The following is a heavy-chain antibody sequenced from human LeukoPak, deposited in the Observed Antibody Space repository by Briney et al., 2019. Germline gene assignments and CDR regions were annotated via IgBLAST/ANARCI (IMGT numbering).Heavy chain of an antibody. CDR2: MNPNSGNT. CDR3: ARDNLDVEMATIGPDSDSDY. V-gene: IGHV1-8*01. Sequence: ASVKVSCKASGYTFTSYDINWVRQATGQGLEWMGWMNPNSGNTGYAQKLQGRVTMTTDTSTSTAYMELRSLRSDDTAVYYCARDNLDVEMATIGPDSDSDYWGQGTLVTVSS. D-gene: IGHD5-12*01. J-gene: IGHJ4*02. CDR1: GYTFTSYD.